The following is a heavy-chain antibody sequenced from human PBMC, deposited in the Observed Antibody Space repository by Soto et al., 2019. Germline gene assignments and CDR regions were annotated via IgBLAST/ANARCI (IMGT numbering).Heavy chain of an antibody. D-gene: IGHD2-8*01. CDR2: TYYRSKWYN. V-gene: IGHV6-1*01. CDR3: ARLIGNSWLDS. CDR1: GDSVSTNSAT. J-gene: IGHJ5*01. Sequence: QTLSLTCAISGDSVSTNSATWDLLRQSPSRGLEWLGRTYYRSKWYNDYAVSVKGRITINPDTSNNQLSLQLNSVTPDDTAVYYCARLIGNSWLDSWGQGTLVTVSS.